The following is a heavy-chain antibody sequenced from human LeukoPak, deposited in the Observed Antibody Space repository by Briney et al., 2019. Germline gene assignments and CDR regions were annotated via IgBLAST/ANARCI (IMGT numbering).Heavy chain of an antibody. CDR3: AREDV. CDR1: GFTVSSNY. V-gene: IGHV3-66*01. J-gene: IGHJ6*02. CDR2: IYSGGST. Sequence: GGSLRLSCAASGFTVSSNYMTWVRQAPGKGLEWVSFIYSGGSTYYTDSVKGRFTIPRDHSKNTVYLQMNSLRAEDTAVYYCAREDVWGQGTTVTVSS.